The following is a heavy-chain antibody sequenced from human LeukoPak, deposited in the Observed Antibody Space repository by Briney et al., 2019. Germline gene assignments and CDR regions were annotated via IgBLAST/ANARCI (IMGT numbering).Heavy chain of an antibody. J-gene: IGHJ4*02. CDR2: ITSSSSYI. CDR1: GFTLSSYD. D-gene: IGHD6-6*01. V-gene: IGHV3-21*01. Sequence: PGGSLRLSCAASGFTLSSYDMNWVRQAPGKGLEWVSSITSSSSYIYYADSVKGRFTISRDNAKNSLYLQMNSLRAEDTAVYYCARSYSSSRGTFDYWGQGTLVTVSS. CDR3: ARSYSSSRGTFDY.